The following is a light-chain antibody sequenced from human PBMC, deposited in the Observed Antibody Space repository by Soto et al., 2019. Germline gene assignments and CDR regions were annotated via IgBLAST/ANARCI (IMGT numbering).Light chain of an antibody. Sequence: AIQMTQSPSSLSGSVGERVTITCRASQDIRNDLGWYQQKPGKAPKLLIYAASSLQSGVPSRFSGSGSGTDFTLTISSLQPEDFATYYCLHDYNYPRTFGQGTKVEVK. J-gene: IGKJ1*01. CDR1: QDIRND. CDR3: LHDYNYPRT. CDR2: AAS. V-gene: IGKV1-6*01.